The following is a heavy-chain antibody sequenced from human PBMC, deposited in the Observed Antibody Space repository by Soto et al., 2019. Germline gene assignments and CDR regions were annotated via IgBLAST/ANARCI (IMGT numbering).Heavy chain of an antibody. V-gene: IGHV3-30*01. J-gene: IGHJ6*02. Sequence: XXDSVKGRFTISRDNSKNTLYLQMNSLRAEDTAVYYCARDTTSLGMDVWGQGTTVTVSS. CDR3: ARDTTSLGMDV. D-gene: IGHD1-26*01.